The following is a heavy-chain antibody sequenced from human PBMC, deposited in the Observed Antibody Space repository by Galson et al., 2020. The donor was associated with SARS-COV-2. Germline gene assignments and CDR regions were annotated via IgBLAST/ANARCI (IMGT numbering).Heavy chain of an antibody. D-gene: IGHD1-26*01. V-gene: IGHV4-31*03. CDR3: ARGKWELLLEYAFDI. CDR2: IYYSGST. J-gene: IGHJ3*02. Sequence: PQTLSLTCTVSGGSISSGGYYWSWIRQHPGKGLEWIGYIYYSGSTYYNPSLKSRVTISVDTSKNQFSLKLSSVTAADTAVYYCARGKWELLLEYAFDIWGQGTMVTVSS. CDR1: GGSISSGGYY.